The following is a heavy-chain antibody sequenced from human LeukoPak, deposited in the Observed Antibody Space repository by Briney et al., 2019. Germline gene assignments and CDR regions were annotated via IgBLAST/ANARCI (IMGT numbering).Heavy chain of an antibody. D-gene: IGHD4-23*01. CDR1: GFTFSSYE. J-gene: IGHJ4*01. V-gene: IGHV3-48*03. CDR3: STGPRSLPY. CDR2: ISSSGSTI. Sequence: GGSLRLSCAASGFTFSSYEMNWVRQAPGKGLEWVSYISSSGSTIYYADSVKGRFTISTDNAENSLYLQMNSLRTEDTAVYYCSTGPRSLPYWGPGTLVTVSS.